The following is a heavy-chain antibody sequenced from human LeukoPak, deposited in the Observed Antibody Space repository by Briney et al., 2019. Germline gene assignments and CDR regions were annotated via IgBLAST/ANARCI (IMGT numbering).Heavy chain of an antibody. J-gene: IGHJ4*02. Sequence: GGSLRLSCAASGFTFRGYWMHWVRQDPGKGLVWISCINSDGSSTSYADSVKGRFTISRDNAKNTLYLQTNSLRAEDTAVYYCARDGHGDYPIDYWGQGTLVTVSS. CDR3: ARDGHGDYPIDY. V-gene: IGHV3-74*01. CDR2: INSDGSST. D-gene: IGHD4-17*01. CDR1: GFTFRGYW.